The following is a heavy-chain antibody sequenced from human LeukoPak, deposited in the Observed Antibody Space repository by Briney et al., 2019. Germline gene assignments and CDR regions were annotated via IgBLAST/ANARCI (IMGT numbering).Heavy chain of an antibody. CDR2: INGDGSWT. V-gene: IGHV3-74*01. CDR1: GNYW. Sequence: GGSLRLSCAASGNYWMHWVRQAPGKGLVWVSHINGDGSWTTYADSVKGRFTISKDNAKNTVYLQMNNLRAEDTAVYYCVTFYETYWGRGTLVTVSS. CDR3: VTFYETY. J-gene: IGHJ4*02. D-gene: IGHD2/OR15-2a*01.